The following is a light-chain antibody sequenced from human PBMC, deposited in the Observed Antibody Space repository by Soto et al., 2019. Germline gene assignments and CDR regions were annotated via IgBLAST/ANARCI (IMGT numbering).Light chain of an antibody. CDR2: GAS. V-gene: IGKV3-20*01. Sequence: EIVLTQSPGTLSLYRGERATISCRDSQTVNSIYFAWYQRKPGQAPGLLIYGASNRATCIPDRFSGSGSGTDFTLTISRLEAEDFGVYYCQQYDTSPRTFGQGTKVDIK. CDR3: QQYDTSPRT. J-gene: IGKJ1*01. CDR1: QTVNSIY.